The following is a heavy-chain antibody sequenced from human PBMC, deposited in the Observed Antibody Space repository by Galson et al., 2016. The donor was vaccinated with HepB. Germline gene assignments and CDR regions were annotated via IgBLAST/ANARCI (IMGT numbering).Heavy chain of an antibody. J-gene: IGHJ4*02. V-gene: IGHV3-23*01. CDR2: IRDNDVGT. CDR3: AKVPHLSTSWPREVDY. Sequence: SLRLSCAASGFTFSSYAMSWVRQAPGKGLEWVSSIRDNDVGTYYADYVKGRFTISRDNSKNTLYLQLNSLRAEDTAVYYCAKVPHLSTSWPREVDYWGQGTLVIVSS. D-gene: IGHD6-13*01. CDR1: GFTFSSYA.